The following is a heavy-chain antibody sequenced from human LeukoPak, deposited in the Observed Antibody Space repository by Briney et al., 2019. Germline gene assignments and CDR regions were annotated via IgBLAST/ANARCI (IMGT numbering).Heavy chain of an antibody. CDR2: IGGKPKGYAT. Sequence: GGSLRLSCAASGFTFSTYAMHWVRQAPGKGLEWVGRIGGKPKGYATAYAASVKGRFTISRDESKNTAYLQMNSLRPEDKAVYYCTTYSSGHHWGQGTLVTVSS. D-gene: IGHD6-19*01. CDR1: GFTFSTYA. CDR3: TTYSSGHH. J-gene: IGHJ5*02. V-gene: IGHV3-73*01.